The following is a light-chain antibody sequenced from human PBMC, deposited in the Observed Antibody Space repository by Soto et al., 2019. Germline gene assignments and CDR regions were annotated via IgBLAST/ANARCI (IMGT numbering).Light chain of an antibody. CDR1: QSIGLA. J-gene: IGKJ1*01. CDR2: GPS. V-gene: IGKV3-11*01. Sequence: EIVLTQSPATLSLSPGERATLSCRASQSIGLAIAWYQHKPGQAPRLLIYGPSSRATGIPDRFSGSGSGTDFTLTINRLEPEDFAVYYCQQRSNWPPTFGQGTKVDI. CDR3: QQRSNWPPT.